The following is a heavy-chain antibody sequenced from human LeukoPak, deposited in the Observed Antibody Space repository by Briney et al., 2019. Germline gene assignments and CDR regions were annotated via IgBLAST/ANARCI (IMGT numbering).Heavy chain of an antibody. J-gene: IGHJ4*02. CDR3: ARHTVTTVDY. CDR1: GYRFTSYW. V-gene: IGHV5-51*01. Sequence: GESLKISFKGSGYRFTSYWIGWVRQMPGKGVEWMGIIYPGDSDTRYSPSFQGQVTISADKSISTAYLQWSSLKASDTAMYYCARHTVTTVDYWGQGTLVTVSS. D-gene: IGHD4-11*01. CDR2: IYPGDSDT.